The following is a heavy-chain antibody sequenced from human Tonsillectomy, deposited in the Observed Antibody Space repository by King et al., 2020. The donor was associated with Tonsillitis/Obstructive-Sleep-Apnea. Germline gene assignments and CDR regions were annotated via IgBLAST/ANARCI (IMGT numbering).Heavy chain of an antibody. D-gene: IGHD1-26*01. CDR1: GFTFSSYW. J-gene: IGHJ3*02. V-gene: IGHV3-7*01. CDR3: ARDINPQYSGAYCDAFDI. CDR2: IKEDGSEK. Sequence: DVQLVESGGGLVQPGGSLRLSCAASGFTFSSYWMIWLRQAPGKGLEWVANIKEDGSEKSFVDSVRGRCTNSRDNAKSSLYLQMNNLRAEDTAVYYCARDINPQYSGAYCDAFDIWGQGTMVTVSS.